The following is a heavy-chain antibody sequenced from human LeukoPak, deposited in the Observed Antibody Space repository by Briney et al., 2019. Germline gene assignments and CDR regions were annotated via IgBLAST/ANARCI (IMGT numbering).Heavy chain of an antibody. D-gene: IGHD3-10*01. J-gene: IGHJ4*02. CDR1: GYSISSGYY. CDR2: IYTSGST. V-gene: IGHV4-4*07. CDR3: ARVSLVRGAPDYYFDY. Sequence: SETLSLTCSVYGYSISSGYYWSWIRQPAGKGLEWIGRIYTSGSTNYNPSLKSRVTVSVDTSKNQFSLKLSSVTAADTAVYYCARVSLVRGAPDYYFDYWGQGTLVTVSS.